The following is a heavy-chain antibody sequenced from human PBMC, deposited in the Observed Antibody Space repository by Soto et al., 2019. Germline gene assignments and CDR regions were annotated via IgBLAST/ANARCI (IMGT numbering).Heavy chain of an antibody. CDR2: IYYSGST. CDR1: GGSISGGDYY. CDR3: ASGLRSSSWYAYWFDP. Sequence: QVQLQESGPGLVKPSQTLSLTCTVSGGSISGGDYYWSWIRQPPGKGLEWIGYIYYSGSTYYNPSLKSRVTISVDTSKNQFSLKLSSVTAADTAVYYCASGLRSSSWYAYWFDPWGQGTLVTVSS. D-gene: IGHD6-13*01. V-gene: IGHV4-30-4*01. J-gene: IGHJ5*02.